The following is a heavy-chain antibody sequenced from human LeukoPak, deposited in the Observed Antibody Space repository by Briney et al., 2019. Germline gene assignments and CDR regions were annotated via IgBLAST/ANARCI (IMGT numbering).Heavy chain of an antibody. Sequence: SETLSLTCTISGDSISSGSYYWSWIRQPAGKGLEWIGRIYTSGSTNYNPSLKSRVTISVDTSKNQFSLKLSSVTAADTAVYYCASQSIAAAGTRFMDVWGQGTTVTVSS. CDR3: ASQSIAAAGTRFMDV. CDR1: GDSISSGSYY. D-gene: IGHD6-13*01. CDR2: IYTSGST. V-gene: IGHV4-61*02. J-gene: IGHJ6*02.